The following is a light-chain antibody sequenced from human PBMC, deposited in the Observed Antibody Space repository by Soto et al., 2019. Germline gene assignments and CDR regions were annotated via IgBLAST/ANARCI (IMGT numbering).Light chain of an antibody. J-gene: IGKJ1*01. CDR3: QEYDNWHTWT. V-gene: IGKV3-15*01. CDR1: QRVSSH. Sequence: ETVITQSPVTLSVSPGDTATLSCRASQRVSSHLAWYQQKPGQAPSLLLYGGSSRATGIPGRFSGSGSGTELTLTISSLQSEDFAVYDCQEYDNWHTWTFGQGTKVDIK. CDR2: GGS.